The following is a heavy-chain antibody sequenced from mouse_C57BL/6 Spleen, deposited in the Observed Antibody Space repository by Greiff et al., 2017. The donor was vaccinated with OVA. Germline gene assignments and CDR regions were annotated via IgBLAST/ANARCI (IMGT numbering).Heavy chain of an antibody. Sequence: DVQLVESGPGLVKPSQSLSLTCSVTGYSITSGYYWHWIRQFPGNKLEWMGYISYDGSNNYNPSLKNRISITRDTSKNQFFLKLNSVTTEDTATYYCARGIYYDYDWYFDVWGTGTTVTVSS. J-gene: IGHJ1*03. V-gene: IGHV3-6*01. CDR1: GYSITSGYY. D-gene: IGHD2-4*01. CDR3: ARGIYYDYDWYFDV. CDR2: ISYDGSN.